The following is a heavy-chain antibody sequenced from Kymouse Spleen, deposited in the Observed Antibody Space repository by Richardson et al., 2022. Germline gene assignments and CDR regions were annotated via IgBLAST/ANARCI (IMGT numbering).Heavy chain of an antibody. CDR1: GFTFSSYG. CDR3: AGIVGATNYYYYYGMDV. V-gene: IGHV3-30*18. Sequence: QVQLVESGGGVVQPGRSLRLSCAASGFTFSSYGMHWVRQAPGKGLEWVAVISYDGSNKYYADSVKGRFTISRDNSKNTLYLQMNSLRAEDTAVYYCAGIVGATNYYYYYGMDVWGQGTTVTVSS. CDR2: ISYDGSNK. J-gene: IGHJ6*02. D-gene: IGHD1-26*01.